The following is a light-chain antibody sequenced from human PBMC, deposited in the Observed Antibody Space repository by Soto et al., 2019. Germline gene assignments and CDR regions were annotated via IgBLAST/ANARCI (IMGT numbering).Light chain of an antibody. V-gene: IGLV4-69*01. CDR3: QTWGTAIHDVV. CDR2: LNSDGSH. CDR1: SGHINYA. J-gene: IGLJ2*01. Sequence: QLVLTQSPSASASLGASVKLTCTLSSGHINYASAWHQQQPEKCPRYLMQLNSDGSHTKGDGIPDRFSGASSGSERHLTISSFQSEDEADYYCQTWGTAIHDVVFGGGTKVNVL.